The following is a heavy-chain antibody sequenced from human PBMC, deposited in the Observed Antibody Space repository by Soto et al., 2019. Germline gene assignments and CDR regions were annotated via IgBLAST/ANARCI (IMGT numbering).Heavy chain of an antibody. J-gene: IGHJ5*02. CDR1: GGSISTSRSS. CDR3: AIQPTPDDTDLWFDP. Sequence: QLQLLESGPGLVKASETLSLTCSVSGGSISTSRSSWAWIRQPTGKGLEWLANLFYSGSTFYNPFLASRVSVAVDTSKNEFSLQWRSVTAADTAVYYCAIQPTPDDTDLWFDPWGQGTLVTVSS. V-gene: IGHV4-39*01. CDR2: LFYSGST. D-gene: IGHD3-22*01.